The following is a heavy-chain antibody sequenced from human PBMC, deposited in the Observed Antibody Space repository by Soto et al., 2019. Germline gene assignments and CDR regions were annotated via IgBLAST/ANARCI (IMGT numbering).Heavy chain of an antibody. D-gene: IGHD3-22*01. J-gene: IGHJ4*02. CDR2: IYHSGST. Sequence: SETLSLTCAVSGGSISSGGYSWSWIRQPPGKGLEWIGYIYHSGSTYYNPSLKSRVTISVDRSKNQFSLKLSSVTAADTAVYYCARGMGSTGYYLGEFDFWGQGTLVTVYS. V-gene: IGHV4-30-2*01. CDR1: GGSISSGGYS. CDR3: ARGMGSTGYYLGEFDF.